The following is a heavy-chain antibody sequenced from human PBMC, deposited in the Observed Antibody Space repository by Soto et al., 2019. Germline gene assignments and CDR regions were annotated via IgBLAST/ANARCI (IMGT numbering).Heavy chain of an antibody. CDR3: TGEVASGY. Sequence: QVQLVESGGGVVQPGRSLRLSCAASGFTVSSYGMHWVRQAPGKGLEWVAVISRAGGTKYYADSVKGRFAISKDNSRNTLFLEMNSLRGDEMAVYYCTGEVASGYWGQGTLVTVSS. D-gene: IGHD2-8*02. V-gene: IGHV3-30*03. J-gene: IGHJ4*02. CDR2: ISRAGGTK. CDR1: GFTVSSYG.